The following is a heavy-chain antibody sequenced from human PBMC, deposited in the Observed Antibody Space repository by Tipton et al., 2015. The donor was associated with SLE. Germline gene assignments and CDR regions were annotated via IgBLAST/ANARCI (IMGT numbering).Heavy chain of an antibody. Sequence: QSGAEVKKPGASVKVSCKASGYTFTGYYMHWVRQAPGQGLEWVGRINTYSGDTDFAQKFQGRVTMTRDTSISTAYMELSRLKFDDTAVYFCAKDSSAYYPDYWGQGTLVSVSS. CDR1: GYTFTGYY. CDR2: INTYSGDT. V-gene: IGHV1-2*06. J-gene: IGHJ4*02. CDR3: AKDSSAYYPDY. D-gene: IGHD3-22*01.